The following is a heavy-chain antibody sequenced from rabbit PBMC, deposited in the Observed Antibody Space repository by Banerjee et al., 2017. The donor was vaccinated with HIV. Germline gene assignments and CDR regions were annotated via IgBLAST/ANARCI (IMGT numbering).Heavy chain of an antibody. Sequence: QEQLEESGGDLVKPEGSLTLTCTASGFSFSNGYVMCWVRQAPGKGLEWIACINTISGDTVYATWAKGRFTISKASWTTVTLQMTSLTAADTASYLCARDLGGSIHLWGPGTLVTVS. CDR3: ARDLGGSIHL. J-gene: IGHJ4*01. CDR2: INTISGDT. D-gene: IGHD4-2*01. V-gene: IGHV1S45*01. CDR1: GFSFSNGYV.